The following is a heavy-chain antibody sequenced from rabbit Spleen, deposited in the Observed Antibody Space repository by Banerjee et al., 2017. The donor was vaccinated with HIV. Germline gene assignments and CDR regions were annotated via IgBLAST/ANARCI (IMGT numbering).Heavy chain of an antibody. CDR1: GVSLNDKDV. Sequence: QEQLVESGGGLVKPEGSLTLTCKASGVSLNDKDVMCWVRQAPGKGLEWIACINIVTGKSVYASWAKGRFTISRTSSTTVTLRMTSLTAADTATYFCARDLVAVIGWNFRLWGPGTLVTVS. V-gene: IGHV1S45*01. J-gene: IGHJ4*01. D-gene: IGHD1-1*01. CDR2: INIVTGKS. CDR3: ARDLVAVIGWNFRL.